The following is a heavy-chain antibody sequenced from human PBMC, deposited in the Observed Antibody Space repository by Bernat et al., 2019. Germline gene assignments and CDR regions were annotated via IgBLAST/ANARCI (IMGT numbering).Heavy chain of an antibody. CDR1: GFTFSSYG. CDR2: IWYDGSNK. V-gene: IGHV3-33*03. D-gene: IGHD1-7*01. J-gene: IGHJ4*02. Sequence: QVQLVESGGGVVQPGRSLRLSCAASGFTFSSYGMHWVRQAPGKGLEWVAVIWYDGSNKYYADSVAGRFTISRDNAKNTLYLQMNSLRAEDTAIYYCATINFPGYWGQGALVTVSS. CDR3: ATINFPGY.